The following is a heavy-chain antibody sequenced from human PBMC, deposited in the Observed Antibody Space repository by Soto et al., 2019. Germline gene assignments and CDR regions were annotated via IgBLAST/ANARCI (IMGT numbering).Heavy chain of an antibody. Sequence: GGSLRLSCAASGFTFSSYAMSWVRQAPGKGLEWVSAISGSGGSTYYADSVKGRFTISRDNSKNTLYLQMNSLRAEDTAVYYCSKELVTIVVVIVIFDYWGQGTLVTVSS. CDR3: SKELVTIVVVIVIFDY. V-gene: IGHV3-23*01. J-gene: IGHJ4*02. D-gene: IGHD3-16*02. CDR1: GFTFSSYA. CDR2: ISGSGGST.